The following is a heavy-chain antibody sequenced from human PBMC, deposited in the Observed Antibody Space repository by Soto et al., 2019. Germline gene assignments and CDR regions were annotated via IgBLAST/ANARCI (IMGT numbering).Heavy chain of an antibody. CDR2: IYSSGNA. CDR3: ARGTRYCTNGVCPPGNWFDP. CDR1: LDSISNSY. J-gene: IGHJ5*02. V-gene: IGHV4-4*07. D-gene: IGHD2-8*01. Sequence: SETLSLTCSVSLDSISNSYWTWIRQPAGKGLEWIGHIYSSGNANYNPSLKSRVTMSLDTSMNQFSLKLSSVTAADTAVYYCARGTRYCTNGVCPPGNWFDPWGQGTLVTVS.